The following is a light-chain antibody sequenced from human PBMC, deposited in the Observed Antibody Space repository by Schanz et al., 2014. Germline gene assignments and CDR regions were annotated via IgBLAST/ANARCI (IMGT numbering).Light chain of an antibody. V-gene: IGLV2-8*01. CDR2: EVS. J-gene: IGLJ1*01. CDR3: SSYGGSQNYV. CDR1: SSDVGNYNF. Sequence: QSALTQPPSASGSPGQSVTISCTGTSSDVGNYNFVSWYQHHPGKAPKLMIYEVSKRPSGVPDRFSGSKSGNTASLTVSGLQAEDEADYYCSSYGGSQNYVFGTGTKLTV.